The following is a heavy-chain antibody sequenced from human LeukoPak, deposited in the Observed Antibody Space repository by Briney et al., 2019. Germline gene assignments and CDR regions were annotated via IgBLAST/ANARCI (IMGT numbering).Heavy chain of an antibody. CDR1: GGSISSYY. Sequence: SETLSLTCTVSGGSISSYYWSWIRQPPGKGLEWIGYIYYSGSTNYNPSLKSRVTISVDTSKNQSSLKLSSVTAADTAVYYCARQKYGCSGGSCYWSWFDPWGQGTLVTVSS. D-gene: IGHD2-15*01. J-gene: IGHJ5*02. CDR3: ARQKYGCSGGSCYWSWFDP. V-gene: IGHV4-59*08. CDR2: IYYSGST.